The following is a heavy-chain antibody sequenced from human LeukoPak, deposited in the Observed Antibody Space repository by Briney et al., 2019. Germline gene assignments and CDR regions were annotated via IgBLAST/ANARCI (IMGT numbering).Heavy chain of an antibody. Sequence: SGGSLRLSCVASGFTFRSYAMNWVRQAPGKGLEWVSYMSSDSSFINYADSVKGRFTISRDNAKNSLFLQMDSPRADDTAVYYCARGEVATTYYYGMDVWGQGATVTVSS. J-gene: IGHJ6*02. D-gene: IGHD5-12*01. V-gene: IGHV3-21*05. CDR3: ARGEVATTYYYGMDV. CDR1: GFTFRSYA. CDR2: MSSDSSFI.